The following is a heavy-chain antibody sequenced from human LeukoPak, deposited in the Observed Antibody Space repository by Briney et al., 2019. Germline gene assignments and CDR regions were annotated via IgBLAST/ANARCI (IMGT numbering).Heavy chain of an antibody. J-gene: IGHJ5*02. CDR1: GFTFSSYW. CDR2: INSDGSST. CDR3: ARGAVGYCSGGSCSRWFDP. V-gene: IGHV3-74*01. Sequence: GGSLRLSCAASGFTFSSYWMHWVRQAPGKGPVWVSRINSDGSSTSYADSVKGRFTISRDNAKNTLYLQMNSLRAEDTAVYYCARGAVGYCSGGSCSRWFDPWGQGTLVTVSS. D-gene: IGHD2-15*01.